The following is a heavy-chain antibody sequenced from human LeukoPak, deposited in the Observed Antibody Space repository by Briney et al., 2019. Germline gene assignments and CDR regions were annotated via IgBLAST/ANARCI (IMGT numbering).Heavy chain of an antibody. CDR3: AKDYVEEGY. CDR1: GFTFSSFG. Sequence: GGTLRLSCAASGFTFSSFGMSWVRQAPGKGLEWLSAISGSGGSTYYADSVKGRFTISRDNSKNTLYLQMNRLRAEDTAVYYCAKDYVEEGYWGQGTLVTVSS. CDR2: ISGSGGST. J-gene: IGHJ4*02. D-gene: IGHD3-16*01. V-gene: IGHV3-23*01.